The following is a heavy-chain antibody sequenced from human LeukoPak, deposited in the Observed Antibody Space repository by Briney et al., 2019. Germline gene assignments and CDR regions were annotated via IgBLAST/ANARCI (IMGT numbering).Heavy chain of an antibody. CDR1: GFIFSNYW. CDR2: IKQDGSQK. Sequence: GGSLRLSCAASGFIFSNYWMPWVRQSPGKGLEWVANIKQDGSQKYYVDSVKGRFTISRDNAKNSLCLEMNSLRAEDTAVYYCARDRGDRLFDYWGQGILVTVSS. J-gene: IGHJ4*02. D-gene: IGHD4-17*01. V-gene: IGHV3-7*01. CDR3: ARDRGDRLFDY.